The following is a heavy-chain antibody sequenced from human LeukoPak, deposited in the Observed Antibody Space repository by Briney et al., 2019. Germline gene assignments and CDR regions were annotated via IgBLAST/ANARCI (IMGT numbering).Heavy chain of an antibody. J-gene: IGHJ4*02. CDR3: ARGRGYSYGYFSQLVY. CDR2: INPNSGGT. Sequence: ATVKVSCKASGYTFTGYYMHWVRQAPGQGLEWMGWINPNSGGTNYAQKFQGRVTMTRDTSISTAYMELSRLRSDDTAVYYCARGRGYSYGYFSQLVYWGQGTLVTVSS. CDR1: GYTFTGYY. V-gene: IGHV1-2*02. D-gene: IGHD5-18*01.